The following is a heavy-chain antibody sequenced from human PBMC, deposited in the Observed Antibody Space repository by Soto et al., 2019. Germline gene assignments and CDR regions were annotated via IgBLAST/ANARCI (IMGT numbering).Heavy chain of an antibody. CDR2: IWFDGSDK. CDR3: ARLYCSATSCYSVGAFDV. Sequence: GGSLRLSCAASGFTFSSYGMHWVRQAPGKGLEWVALIWFDGSDKYYTESVKGRFTISRDNSKSTLYLQMNSLRAEDTALYYCARLYCSATSCYSVGAFDVRGPGTMVTVSS. V-gene: IGHV3-33*01. J-gene: IGHJ3*01. CDR1: GFTFSSYG. D-gene: IGHD2-2*01.